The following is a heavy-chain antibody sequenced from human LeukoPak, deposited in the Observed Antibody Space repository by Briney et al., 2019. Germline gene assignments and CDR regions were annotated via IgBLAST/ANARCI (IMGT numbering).Heavy chain of an antibody. CDR2: IIPIFGTA. CDR1: GGTFSSYA. V-gene: IGHV1-69*01. D-gene: IGHD3-22*01. J-gene: IGHJ6*02. Sequence: SVKVSCKASGGTFSSYAISWVRQAPGQGLEWMGGIIPIFGTANYAQKFQGRVTITADESTSTAYMELSSLRSEDSAVYYCARDWYYYDSSRYYGMDVWGQGTTVTVSS. CDR3: ARDWYYYDSSRYYGMDV.